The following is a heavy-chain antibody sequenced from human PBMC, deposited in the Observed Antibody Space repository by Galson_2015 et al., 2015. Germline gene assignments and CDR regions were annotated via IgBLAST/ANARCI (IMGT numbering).Heavy chain of an antibody. CDR2: IFSNDEK. D-gene: IGHD2-15*01. CDR3: ARAGAYCSVGRCYPRGPTDY. J-gene: IGHJ4*02. CDR1: GFSLSNARMG. V-gene: IGHV2-26*01. Sequence: PALVKPTQTLTLPCTVSGFSLSNARMGVSWIRQPPGKALEWLAHIFSNDEKSYSTSLKSRLTISKDASKSQVVLTITNMDSVDTATYYCARAGAYCSVGRCYPRGPTDYWGQGTLVTVSS.